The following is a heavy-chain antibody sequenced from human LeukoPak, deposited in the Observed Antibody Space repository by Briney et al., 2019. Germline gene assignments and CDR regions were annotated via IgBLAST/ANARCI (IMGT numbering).Heavy chain of an antibody. CDR2: IYWDDDK. CDR3: AHSPHYSSSWYGYYYYGMDV. Sequence: ESGPTLVNPTQTLTLTCTFSGFSLSTSGVGVGWIRQPPGKALEWLALIYWDDDKRYSPSLKSRLTITKDTSKNQVVLTMTNTDPVDTATYYCAHSPHYSSSWYGYYYYGMDVWGQGTTVTVSS. J-gene: IGHJ6*02. D-gene: IGHD6-13*01. V-gene: IGHV2-5*02. CDR1: GFSLSTSGVG.